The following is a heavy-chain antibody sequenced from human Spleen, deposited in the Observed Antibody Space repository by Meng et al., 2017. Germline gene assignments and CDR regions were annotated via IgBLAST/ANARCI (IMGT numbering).Heavy chain of an antibody. V-gene: IGHV3-30*04. CDR2: ISYDGSNK. J-gene: IGHJ4*02. D-gene: IGHD4-23*01. Sequence: GGSLRLSCAASGFTFSSYAMHWVRQAPGKGLEWVAVISYDGSNKYYADSVKGRFTISRDNSKNTLYLQMNSLRAEDTAVYYCASNSEEGKIDYWGQGTLVTVSS. CDR1: GFTFSSYA. CDR3: ASNSEEGKIDY.